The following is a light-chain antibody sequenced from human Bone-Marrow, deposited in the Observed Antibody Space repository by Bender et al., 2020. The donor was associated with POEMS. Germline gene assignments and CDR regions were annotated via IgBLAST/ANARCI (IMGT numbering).Light chain of an antibody. CDR3: CSYAGSTTVV. CDR1: NNDIGNFRY. CDR2: DVS. J-gene: IGLJ1*01. Sequence: QSVLTQPAFVSGSSGQSITISCTGTNNDIGNFRYVSWYQQHPGKAPKLIIYDVSYRPSGVSNRFSGSKSGNTASLTISGLQAEDEADYYCCSYAGSTTVVFGTGTKVTVL. V-gene: IGLV2-14*03.